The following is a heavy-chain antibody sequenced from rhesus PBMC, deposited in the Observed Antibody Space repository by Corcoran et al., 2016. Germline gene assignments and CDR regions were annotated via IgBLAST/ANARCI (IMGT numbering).Heavy chain of an antibody. Sequence: QVQLQESGPGLVKPSETLSLTCAVSGAPISSYWWSWIRQSPGKGLEWIGEINGNSGSTDYTPSLKSRVTSSTAASQNQFSLTVNSVTAADTAVYYCARKYSGSWNRFDVWGPGVLVTVSS. D-gene: IGHD6-25*01. CDR2: INGNSGST. J-gene: IGHJ5-1*01. CDR1: GAPISSYW. CDR3: ARKYSGSWNRFDV. V-gene: IGHV4-80*01.